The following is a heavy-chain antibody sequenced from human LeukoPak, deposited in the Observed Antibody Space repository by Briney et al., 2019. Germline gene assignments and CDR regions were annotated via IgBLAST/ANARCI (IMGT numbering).Heavy chain of an antibody. J-gene: IGHJ4*02. CDR2: IYSGGTT. Sequence: GGSLRLSCAASGFTVSSNYMSWVRQAPGKGPEWVSVIYSGGTTYYADSVKGRFTISRDNSKHTVYLQMNSLRAEDTAMYYCARVRAGVELDYWGQGTLVTVSS. D-gene: IGHD1-1*01. V-gene: IGHV3-66*02. CDR3: ARVRAGVELDY. CDR1: GFTVSSNY.